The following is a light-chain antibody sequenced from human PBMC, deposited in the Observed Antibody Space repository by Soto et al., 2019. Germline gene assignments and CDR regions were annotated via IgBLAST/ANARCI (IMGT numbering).Light chain of an antibody. CDR2: GAS. Sequence: EIVMMQSPATLSVCTGGRATLSCSASQSVSSNLAWYQQKPGQAPRLLIYGASTRATGIPARFSGSGSGTEFTLTICRLEPADFAVYCCQQFDGSLWTFGPGTKVDI. CDR1: QSVSSN. J-gene: IGKJ1*01. V-gene: IGKV3-15*01. CDR3: QQFDGSLWT.